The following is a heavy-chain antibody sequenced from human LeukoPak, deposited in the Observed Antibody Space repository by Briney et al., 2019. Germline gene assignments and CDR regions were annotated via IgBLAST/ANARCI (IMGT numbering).Heavy chain of an antibody. CDR1: GFTFDDYA. CDR2: ISWNSGSI. Sequence: PGRSLRLSCAVSGFTFDDYAMHWVRQAPGKGLEWVSGISWNSGSIGYADSVKGRFTISRDNAKNSLYLQMNSLRAEDTALYYCAKDRAYGSGSYFYYYFDYWGQGTLVTVSS. J-gene: IGHJ4*02. D-gene: IGHD3-10*01. CDR3: AKDRAYGSGSYFYYYFDY. V-gene: IGHV3-9*01.